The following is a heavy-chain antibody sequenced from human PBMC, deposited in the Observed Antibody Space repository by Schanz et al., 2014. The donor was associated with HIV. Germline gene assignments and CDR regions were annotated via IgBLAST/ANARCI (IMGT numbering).Heavy chain of an antibody. CDR3: AASMYNGSYGTHYYFDL. J-gene: IGHJ2*01. Sequence: QVQLVQSGAEVKKPGSSVMVSCKTSGGTFTNYAISWVRQAPGQGLQWMGGIIPFFGTANYAQTLQSRLTITADESTGTAYMDLTSLRYEDTALYYCAASMYNGSYGTHYYFDLWGRGTLVTVSS. D-gene: IGHD1-26*01. V-gene: IGHV1-69*12. CDR1: GGTFTNYA. CDR2: IIPFFGTA.